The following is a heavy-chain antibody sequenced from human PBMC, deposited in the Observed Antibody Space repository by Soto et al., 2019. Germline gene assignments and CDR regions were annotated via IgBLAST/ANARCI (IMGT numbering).Heavy chain of an antibody. Sequence: QLQLQESGPGLVKPSETLSLTCTVSGGSISSSSYYWGWIRQPPGKGLEWIGSIYYSGSTYYNPSLKSRVTISVDTSKNQFSLKLSSVTAADTAVYYCARRDCSSTSCSTGAFDIWGQGTMVTVSS. D-gene: IGHD2-2*01. CDR1: GGSISSSSYY. CDR2: IYYSGST. V-gene: IGHV4-39*01. J-gene: IGHJ3*02. CDR3: ARRDCSSTSCSTGAFDI.